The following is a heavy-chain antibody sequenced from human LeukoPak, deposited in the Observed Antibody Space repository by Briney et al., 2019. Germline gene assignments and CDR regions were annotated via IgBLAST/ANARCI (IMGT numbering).Heavy chain of an antibody. CDR3: AREAVAAYFDY. D-gene: IGHD6-19*01. Sequence: SETLSLTCTVSGGSISSSSYYWGWIRQPPGKGLEWIGSIYHSGSTYYNPSLKSRVTISVDTSKNQFSLKLSSVTAADTAVYYCAREAVAAYFDYWGQGTLVTVSS. CDR2: IYHSGST. J-gene: IGHJ4*02. CDR1: GGSISSSSYY. V-gene: IGHV4-39*07.